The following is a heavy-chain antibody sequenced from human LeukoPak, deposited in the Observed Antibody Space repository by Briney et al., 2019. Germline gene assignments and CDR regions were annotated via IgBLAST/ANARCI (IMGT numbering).Heavy chain of an antibody. CDR3: ARGDWTFRYYFYY. Sequence: SETLSLTCTVSGGSISSGGYYWSWIRQPPGKGLEWIGYVYSSGSTNYNPSLKGRVTISVDTSKSRFSLRLYSVTAADTAVYYCARGDWTFRYYFYYWGRGTLVTVSS. CDR2: VYSSGST. V-gene: IGHV4-61*08. J-gene: IGHJ4*02. D-gene: IGHD2-21*02. CDR1: GGSISSGGYY.